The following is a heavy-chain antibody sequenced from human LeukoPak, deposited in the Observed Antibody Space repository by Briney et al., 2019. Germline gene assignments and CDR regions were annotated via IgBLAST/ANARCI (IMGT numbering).Heavy chain of an antibody. CDR1: GFTFSGSG. CDR2: IWYDGSAK. V-gene: IGHV3-33*01. D-gene: IGHD3-22*01. Sequence: GGSLRRYCAASGFTFSGSGMHWVRQAPGKGLEWVAVIWYDGSAKYYAASVKGRFSISRDNSKNTVFLQMNSLGVEDTAVYYCARGGRPDSSGYCDFWGRGTLVSVSS. CDR3: ARGGRPDSSGYCDF. J-gene: IGHJ4*02.